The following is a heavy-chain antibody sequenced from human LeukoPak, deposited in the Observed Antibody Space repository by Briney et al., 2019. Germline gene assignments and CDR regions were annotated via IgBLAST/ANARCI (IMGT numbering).Heavy chain of an antibody. D-gene: IGHD1-26*01. J-gene: IGHJ6*03. V-gene: IGHV3-48*03. CDR3: ARAKWELPTAGSYYYYMDV. Sequence: GGSLRLSCAAFGFTFSSYEMNWVRQAPGKGLEWVSYIRGSGSTIYYADSVKGRFTISRDNAKNSLYLQMNSLRAKDTAVYYCARAKWELPTAGSYYYYMDVWGKGTTVTVSS. CDR1: GFTFSSYE. CDR2: IRGSGSTI.